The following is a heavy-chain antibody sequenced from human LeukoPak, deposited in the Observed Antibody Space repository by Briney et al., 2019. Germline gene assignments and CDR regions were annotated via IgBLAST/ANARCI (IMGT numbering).Heavy chain of an antibody. Sequence: VGALRLSCAASGFTFSSYSMNRLGQAPGKGLEWVSLISGSSSNISYAGSVKGRFNITRDNAKNSLYLQMNSLRAEDTAVYYCASSSGGFFDYWGQGTLVSVSS. CDR1: GFTFSSYS. CDR2: ISGSSSNI. D-gene: IGHD3-16*01. J-gene: IGHJ4*02. CDR3: ASSSGGFFDY. V-gene: IGHV3-21*01.